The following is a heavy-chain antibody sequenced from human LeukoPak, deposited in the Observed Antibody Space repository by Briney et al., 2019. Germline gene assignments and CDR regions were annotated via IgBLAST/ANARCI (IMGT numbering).Heavy chain of an antibody. CDR2: INPNSGGT. V-gene: IGHV1-2*02. D-gene: IGHD3-10*01. Sequence: ASVKLSCKASGYTFTGFCMHWVRQAPGQGRGGVGWINPNSGGTNYAQKFQGRVTMTRDTSISTAYMELSRLRSADTAVYYCARDQRRITMVRGVIEYWGQGTLVTVSS. CDR3: ARDQRRITMVRGVIEY. J-gene: IGHJ4*02. CDR1: GYTFTGFC.